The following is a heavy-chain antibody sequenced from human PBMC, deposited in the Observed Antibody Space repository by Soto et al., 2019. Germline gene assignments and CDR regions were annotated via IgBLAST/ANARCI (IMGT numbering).Heavy chain of an antibody. CDR3: AMATHIYSYDPSGYYYFDE. J-gene: IGHJ4*01. D-gene: IGHD3-22*01. Sequence: VLLMQSGAEVKKPGSSVTVSCKASGGPFSGYAVSWVRQSLGRGLEWMGGIIPVFNTASYARNFQARVTITADESTSTAYMELSGLRSEDTAVYYCAMATHIYSYDPSGYYYFDEWGHGTQVTVSS. CDR2: IIPVFNTA. V-gene: IGHV1-69*01. CDR1: GGPFSGYA.